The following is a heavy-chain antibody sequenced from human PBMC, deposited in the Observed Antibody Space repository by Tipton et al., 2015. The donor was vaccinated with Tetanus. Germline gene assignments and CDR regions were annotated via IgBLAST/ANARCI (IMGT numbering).Heavy chain of an antibody. J-gene: IGHJ3*01. CDR3: ARGGRDAYNNPLGAFDV. CDR2: VDRSGTT. Sequence: TLSLTCTVSGVSISGYYWSWIRQPAGKGLEWIGRVDRSGTTTYNPSLKGRVTISVDTSKNQFSLRLRSVAAADTAVYYCARGGRDAYNNPLGAFDVWGRGTTVTVSS. CDR1: GVSISGYY. D-gene: IGHD5-24*01. V-gene: IGHV4-4*07.